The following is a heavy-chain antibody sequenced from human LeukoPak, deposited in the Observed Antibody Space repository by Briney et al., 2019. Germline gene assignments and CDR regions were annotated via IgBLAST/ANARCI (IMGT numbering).Heavy chain of an antibody. Sequence: GESLRLSCVGSGFTFSSYWMSWVRLGPGKGLEWVASIQPDGSVGHYVDSVKGRFTISRDNAKSSVFLQMNSLRAEDTAVYYCARLFGGVTTFDYWGQGALVTVSS. CDR2: IQPDGSVG. V-gene: IGHV3-7*01. D-gene: IGHD3-10*01. CDR3: ARLFGGVTTFDY. CDR1: GFTFSSYW. J-gene: IGHJ4*02.